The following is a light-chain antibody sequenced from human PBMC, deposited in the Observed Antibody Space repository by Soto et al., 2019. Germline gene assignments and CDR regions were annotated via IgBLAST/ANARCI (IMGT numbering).Light chain of an antibody. CDR2: DAS. CDR1: QNINNSY. CDR3: QQYGSSPPT. J-gene: IGKJ2*01. V-gene: IGKV3D-20*01. Sequence: EIVLTQSPATLSLSPGERATLSCGASQNINNSYLAWYQQKPGLAPRLLIYDASTRATGTPDRFSGSGSGTDFTLTISRLEPEDFVVYYCQQYGSSPPTFGQGTKVEIK.